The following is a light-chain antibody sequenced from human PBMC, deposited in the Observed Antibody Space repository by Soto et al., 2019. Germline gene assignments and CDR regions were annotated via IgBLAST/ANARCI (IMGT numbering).Light chain of an antibody. CDR2: DAS. Sequence: DIPMTQSPPTLPAFVGDTVTITCRASQSVSSWLAWYQQKPGTAPNLLIYDASSLASGVPSRFSGSGSGTKFTLTIRSLQPDDFATYYCQQYISFPKTFGQGTKVEMK. J-gene: IGKJ1*01. V-gene: IGKV1-5*01. CDR1: QSVSSW. CDR3: QQYISFPKT.